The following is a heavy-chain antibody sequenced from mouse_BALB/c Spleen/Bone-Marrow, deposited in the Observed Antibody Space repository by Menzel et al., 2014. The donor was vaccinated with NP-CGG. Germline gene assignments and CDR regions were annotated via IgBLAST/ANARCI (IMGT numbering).Heavy chain of an antibody. Sequence: VMLVESGGGLVQPGGSRKLSCAASGFTFSSFGVHWVRQAPEKGLEWVAYISSGSSTIYYADTVKGRFTISRDNPKNTLFLQMTSLRSEDTAMYYCARGKYGYDYWGQGTTLTVSS. CDR2: ISSGSSTI. CDR3: ARGKYGYDY. J-gene: IGHJ2*01. V-gene: IGHV5-17*02. CDR1: GFTFSSFG. D-gene: IGHD2-10*02.